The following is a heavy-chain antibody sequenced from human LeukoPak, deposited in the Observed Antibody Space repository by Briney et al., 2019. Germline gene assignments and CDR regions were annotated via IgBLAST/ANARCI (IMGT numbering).Heavy chain of an antibody. V-gene: IGHV3-53*01. CDR1: GFTVDSNY. D-gene: IGHD1-26*01. J-gene: IGHJ4*02. Sequence: GGSLRLSCAASGFTVDSNYLSWVRQAPGKGLEWVSTIYTGGNTYYAASVKGRFTISRDFSKNTVFLHMNSLRAEDTAMYYCAKEDHSGSYYYFDYWGQGTLVTVSS. CDR3: AKEDHSGSYYYFDY. CDR2: IYTGGNT.